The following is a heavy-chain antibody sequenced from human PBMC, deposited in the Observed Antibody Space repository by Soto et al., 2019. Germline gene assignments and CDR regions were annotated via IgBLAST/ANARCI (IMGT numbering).Heavy chain of an antibody. D-gene: IGHD2-15*01. Sequence: SETLSLTCTVSGGSISSYYWSWIRQPPGKGLEWSGYIYYSGSTNYNPSLKSRVTISVDTSKNQFSLKLSSVTAADTAVYYCARSSGGLDLFDPWGQGNLVTVS. J-gene: IGHJ5*02. CDR1: GGSISSYY. CDR2: IYYSGST. CDR3: ARSSGGLDLFDP. V-gene: IGHV4-59*01.